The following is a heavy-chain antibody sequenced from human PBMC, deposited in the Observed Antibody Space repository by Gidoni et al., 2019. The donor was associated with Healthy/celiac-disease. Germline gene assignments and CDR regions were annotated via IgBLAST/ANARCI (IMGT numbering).Heavy chain of an antibody. CDR3: ARGGIAAAGDY. D-gene: IGHD6-13*01. CDR2: ISSSSSYI. CDR1: GFTFSSYS. J-gene: IGHJ4*02. V-gene: IGHV3-21*01. Sequence: EVQLVESGGGLVKPGGSLRLSCAASGFTFSSYSMNWVRQAPGKGLEWVSSISSSSSYIYYADVVKGRFTISRDNAKNSLYLQMNSLRAEDTAVYYCARGGIAAAGDYWGQGTLVTVSS.